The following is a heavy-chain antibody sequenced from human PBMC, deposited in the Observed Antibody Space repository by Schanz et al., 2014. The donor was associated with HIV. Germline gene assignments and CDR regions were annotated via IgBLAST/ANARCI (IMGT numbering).Heavy chain of an antibody. D-gene: IGHD2-15*01. CDR3: ARGYCSGGTCYSGDY. V-gene: IGHV1-18*01. CDR2: ISGYIGNT. Sequence: QLVQSGAEVKKPGASVTVSCKASGYTFSNYGINWVRQAPGQGLEWMGWISGYIGNTNYAQNLQDRGTMTTDTLTSTVYMELRSLRSDDTAVYYCARGYCSGGTCYSGDYWGQGTLVTVSS. J-gene: IGHJ4*02. CDR1: GYTFSNYG.